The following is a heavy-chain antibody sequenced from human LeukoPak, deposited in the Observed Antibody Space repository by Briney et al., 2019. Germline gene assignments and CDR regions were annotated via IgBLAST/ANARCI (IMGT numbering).Heavy chain of an antibody. CDR1: GGSISSYY. CDR3: ARLPRFTIFGVVIPDYFDY. J-gene: IGHJ4*02. D-gene: IGHD3-3*01. V-gene: IGHV4-59*08. CDR2: IYYSGST. Sequence: SETLSLTCTVSGGSISSYYWSWIRQPPGKGLEWIGYIYYSGSTNYNPSLKSRVTISVDTSKNQFSLKLSSVTAADTAVYYCARLPRFTIFGVVIPDYFDYWGQGTLVTVSS.